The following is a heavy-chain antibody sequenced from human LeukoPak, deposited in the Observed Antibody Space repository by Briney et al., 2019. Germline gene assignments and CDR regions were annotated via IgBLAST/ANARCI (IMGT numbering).Heavy chain of an antibody. CDR2: ISSNGGST. Sequence: GGSLRLSCSASGFTFSSYAMHSVRQAPGKGLEYVSAISSNGGSTYYADSVKGRFTISRDNSKNTLYLQMSSLRAEDTAVYYCVKARGYGSGRDYFDYWGQGTLVTVSS. CDR1: GFTFSSYA. J-gene: IGHJ4*02. CDR3: VKARGYGSGRDYFDY. D-gene: IGHD3-10*01. V-gene: IGHV3-64D*06.